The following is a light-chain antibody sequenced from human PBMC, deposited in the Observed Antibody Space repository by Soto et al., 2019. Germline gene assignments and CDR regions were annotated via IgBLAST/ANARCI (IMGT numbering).Light chain of an antibody. Sequence: SLVTLPPSLAGSPGPSVSILRPGNSSYVGCYNYVSWYQQHPGKAPKPMIYDVSKRPAGVPDRFSGSKSGNTASLTISGLQAEDEADYYCCSYAGSYGYVFGTGTKVTVL. J-gene: IGLJ1*01. CDR2: DVS. CDR3: CSYAGSYGYV. CDR1: SSYVGCYNY. V-gene: IGLV2-11*01.